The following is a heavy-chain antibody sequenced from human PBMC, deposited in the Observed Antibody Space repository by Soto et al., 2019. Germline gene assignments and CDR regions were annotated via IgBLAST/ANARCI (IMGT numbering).Heavy chain of an antibody. CDR3: ARGYCSSTSCRPPVYYYYGMDV. Sequence: SETLSLTCTVSGGSISSYYWSWIRQPPGKGLEWIGYIYYSGSTNYNPSLKSRVTISVDTSKNQFSLKLSSVTAADTAVYYCARGYCSSTSCRPPVYYYYGMDVWGQGTTVTVSS. J-gene: IGHJ6*02. CDR1: GGSISSYY. V-gene: IGHV4-59*01. CDR2: IYYSGST. D-gene: IGHD2-2*01.